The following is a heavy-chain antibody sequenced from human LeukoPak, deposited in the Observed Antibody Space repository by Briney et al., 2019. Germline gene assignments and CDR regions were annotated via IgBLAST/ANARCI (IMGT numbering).Heavy chain of an antibody. CDR3: ARVGGTNHYYYGMDV. V-gene: IGHV4-39*07. Sequence: SETLSLTCTVSGGSISSSSYYWGWLRQPPGKGREGIGSIYYSGSIYYNPSLKSRVTISVDTSKRQFSLKLSSVTAADTAVYYFARVGGTNHYYYGMDVWGQGTTVTVSS. CDR1: GGSISSSSYY. CDR2: IYYSGSI. D-gene: IGHD4-23*01. J-gene: IGHJ6*02.